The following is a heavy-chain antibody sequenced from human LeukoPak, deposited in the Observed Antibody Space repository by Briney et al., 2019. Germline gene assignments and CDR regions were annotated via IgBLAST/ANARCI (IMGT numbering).Heavy chain of an antibody. D-gene: IGHD3-9*01. Sequence: SETLSLTCTVSGGSISGYYWSWFRQPPGKGLEWIGYIYHSGRTSYNPSLKSRVTISVDTSKNQFSLKLSSVTAADTAVYYCARTDLVTGYRGGYFDYWGQGTLLTVSS. CDR2: IYHSGRT. V-gene: IGHV4-59*01. J-gene: IGHJ4*02. CDR1: GGSISGYY. CDR3: ARTDLVTGYRGGYFDY.